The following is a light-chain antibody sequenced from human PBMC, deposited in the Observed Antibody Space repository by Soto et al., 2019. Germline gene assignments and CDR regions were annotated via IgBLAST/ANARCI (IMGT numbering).Light chain of an antibody. CDR1: SSNIGTNA. CDR2: NNN. V-gene: IGLV1-44*01. Sequence: VLTPPPSASGTPGQRVTISFSGVSSNIGTNAVNWYQQLPGTAPKLLIYNNNRRPSGVPDRFSGSKSGTSASLAISGLQSEDEADYYCAAWDDSMNGYVFGTGTKVTVL. CDR3: AAWDDSMNGYV. J-gene: IGLJ1*01.